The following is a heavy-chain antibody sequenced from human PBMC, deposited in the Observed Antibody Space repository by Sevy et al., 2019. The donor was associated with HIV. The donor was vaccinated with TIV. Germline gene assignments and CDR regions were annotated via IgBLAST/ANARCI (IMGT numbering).Heavy chain of an antibody. D-gene: IGHD2-8*01. Sequence: GGSLRLSCAASGFTFSKYSMSWIRQTPGKGLEWVSTFSFGCGKINYADSVKGRFTISTDASRNTFYLQMNSLRAEDTAIYYCAREGCTKPHDYWGQGTVVTVSS. CDR1: GFTFSKYS. J-gene: IGHJ4*02. CDR3: AREGCTKPHDY. V-gene: IGHV3-23*01. CDR2: FSFGCGKI.